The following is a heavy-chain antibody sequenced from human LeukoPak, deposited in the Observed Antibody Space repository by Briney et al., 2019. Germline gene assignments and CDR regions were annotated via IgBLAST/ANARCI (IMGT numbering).Heavy chain of an antibody. J-gene: IGHJ4*02. CDR3: ARDRGSYDY. Sequence: GGSLRLSCVVSGFTFSESWMSWVRQAPGKGLGWVASLNLDGSDKYYVDSVKGRFTISRDNAKNSLYLQMDSLRDEDTAVYYCARDRGSYDYWGQGTLVTVSS. D-gene: IGHD2-15*01. CDR1: GFTFSESW. V-gene: IGHV3-7*01. CDR2: LNLDGSDK.